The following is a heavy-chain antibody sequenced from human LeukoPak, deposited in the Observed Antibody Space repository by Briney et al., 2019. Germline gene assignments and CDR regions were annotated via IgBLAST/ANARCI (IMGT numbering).Heavy chain of an antibody. J-gene: IGHJ4*02. CDR1: GGSISSYY. CDR2: IYYSGST. Sequence: SETLSLTCTVSGGSISSYYWSWIRQPPAKGLEWIGYIYYSGSTNYNPSLKSRVTISVDTSKNQFSLKLSSVTAADTAVYYCARNGIVGATPYFDYWGQGTLVTVSS. V-gene: IGHV4-59*01. D-gene: IGHD1-26*01. CDR3: ARNGIVGATPYFDY.